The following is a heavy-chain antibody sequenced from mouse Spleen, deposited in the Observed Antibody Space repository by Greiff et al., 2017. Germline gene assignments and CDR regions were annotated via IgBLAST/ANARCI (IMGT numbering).Heavy chain of an antibody. CDR2: ISSGSSTI. Sequence: EVKVVESGGGLVKPGGSLKLSCAASGFTFSSFGMHWVRQAPEKGLEWVAYISSGSSTIYYADTVKGRFTISRDNPKNTLFLQMTSLRSEDTAMYYCARSYGNYGGWYFDVWGAGTTVTVSS. D-gene: IGHD2-1*01. CDR1: GFTFSSFG. V-gene: IGHV5-17*02. CDR3: ARSYGNYGGWYFDV. J-gene: IGHJ1*01.